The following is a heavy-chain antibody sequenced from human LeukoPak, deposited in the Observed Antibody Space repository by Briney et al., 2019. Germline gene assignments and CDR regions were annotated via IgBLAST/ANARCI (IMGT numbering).Heavy chain of an antibody. CDR2: LKSDGSTP. CDR1: GFTFSSYW. Sequence: PGRTLRLSCVASGFTFSSYWTHRVRQAPGKGLVSVPRLKSDGSTPTYAASVKGRFPISRDNAKNTLYLPMTRLSAEDTAVYDCARVGVCRFAELFSVGFWGQGTLVTVSS. V-gene: IGHV3-74*01. D-gene: IGHD3-10*01. J-gene: IGHJ4*02. CDR3: ARVGVCRFAELFSVGF.